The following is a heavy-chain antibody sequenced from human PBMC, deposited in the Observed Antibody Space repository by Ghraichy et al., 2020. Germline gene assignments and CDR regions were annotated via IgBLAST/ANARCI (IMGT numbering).Heavy chain of an antibody. Sequence: SETLSLTCIVSGGSISSGGYYWSWIRQHSGKGLEWIGYIYYSGTTYYNPSLKSRVTISLDTSQNQFSLYLRSVTAADTAVYYCARVPSRYSVDHKDWDFDFWGQGSLVTVSS. CDR2: IYYSGTT. V-gene: IGHV4-31*03. CDR1: GGSISSGGYY. D-gene: IGHD5/OR15-5a*01. J-gene: IGHJ4*02. CDR3: ARVPSRYSVDHKDWDFDF.